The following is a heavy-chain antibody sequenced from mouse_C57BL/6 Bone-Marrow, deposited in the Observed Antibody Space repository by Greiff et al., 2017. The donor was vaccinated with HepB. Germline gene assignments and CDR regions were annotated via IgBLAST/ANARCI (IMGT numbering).Heavy chain of an antibody. D-gene: IGHD2-3*01. J-gene: IGHJ4*01. CDR3: TTSPIYDGYFYAMDY. V-gene: IGHV14-4*01. CDR1: GFNIKDDY. Sequence: DVKLQESGAELVRPGASVKLSCTASGFNIKDDYMHWVKQRPEQGLEWIGWIDPENGDTEYASKFQGKATITADTSSNTAYLQLSSLTSEDTAVYYCTTSPIYDGYFYAMDYWGQGTSVTVSS. CDR2: IDPENGDT.